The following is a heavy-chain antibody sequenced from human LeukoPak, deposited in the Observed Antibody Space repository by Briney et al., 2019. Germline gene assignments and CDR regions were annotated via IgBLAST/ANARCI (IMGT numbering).Heavy chain of an antibody. CDR3: ARDQNFHGSGGYYGIDC. Sequence: GASVKVSCKASGYTFTGYYIHWVRQAPGQGLKWIGWINPNNGGTNYAQKFHDRVTMTRDTSISTAYMELSRLTSDDTAVYYCARDQNFHGSGGYYGIDCWGQGTLVTVSS. CDR2: INPNNGGT. D-gene: IGHD3-22*01. V-gene: IGHV1-2*02. CDR1: GYTFTGYY. J-gene: IGHJ4*02.